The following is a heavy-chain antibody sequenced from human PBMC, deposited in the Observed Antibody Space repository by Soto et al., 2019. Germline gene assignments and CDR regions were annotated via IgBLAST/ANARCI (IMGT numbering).Heavy chain of an antibody. CDR3: ARDKAEYYYYGMDV. D-gene: IGHD2-15*01. CDR1: GYTFTSYG. V-gene: IGHV1-18*01. CDR2: ISAYNGNT. J-gene: IGHJ6*02. Sequence: GASVKVSCKASGYTFTSYGISWVRQAPGQGLEWMGWISAYNGNTNYAQKFQGRVTMTRDTSTSTVYMELSSLRSEDTAVYYCARDKAEYYYYGMDVWGQGTTVTVSS.